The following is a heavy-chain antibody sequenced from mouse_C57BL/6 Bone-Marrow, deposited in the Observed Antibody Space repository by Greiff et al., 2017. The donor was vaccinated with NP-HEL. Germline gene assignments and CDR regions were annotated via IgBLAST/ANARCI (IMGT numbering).Heavy chain of an antibody. V-gene: IGHV1-81*01. D-gene: IGHD2-3*01. CDR3: ARDGYRYFDV. CDR1: GYTFTSYG. Sequence: QVHVKQSGAELARPGASVKLSCEASGYTFTSYGISWVKQRTGQGLEWIGEIYPRSGNTYYNEKFKGKATLTADKSSSTAYMELRSLTSEDSAVYFCARDGYRYFDVWGTGTTVTVSS. J-gene: IGHJ1*03. CDR2: IYPRSGNT.